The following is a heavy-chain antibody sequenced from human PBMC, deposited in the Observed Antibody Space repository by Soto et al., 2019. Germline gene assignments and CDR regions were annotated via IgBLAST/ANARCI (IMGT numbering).Heavy chain of an antibody. CDR3: ARDSFLMAAAGTPNWFDP. CDR2: ISAYNGNT. CDR1: GYTFTSYG. J-gene: IGHJ5*02. D-gene: IGHD6-13*01. V-gene: IGHV1-18*01. Sequence: QVQLVQSGAEVKKPRASVKVSCKASGYTFTSYGISWVRQAPGQGLEWMGWISAYNGNTNYAQKLQGRVTMTTDTSTSTAYMELRSLRSDDTAVYYCARDSFLMAAAGTPNWFDPWGQGTLVTVSS.